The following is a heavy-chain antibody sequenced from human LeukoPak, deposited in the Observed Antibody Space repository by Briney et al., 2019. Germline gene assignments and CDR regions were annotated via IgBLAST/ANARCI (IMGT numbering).Heavy chain of an antibody. CDR3: ARVGATGTADY. CDR2: ISKSGSDT. CDR1: GFTFSDYY. J-gene: IGHJ4*02. Sequence: GGSLRLSCAAFGFTFSDYYMSWIRQAPGKGLEWVSYISKSGSDTDFADSVKGRFSISRDNAKNSLYLQMNSLRAEDTAVYYCARVGATGTADYWGQGTLVTVSS. V-gene: IGHV3-11*06. D-gene: IGHD1-1*01.